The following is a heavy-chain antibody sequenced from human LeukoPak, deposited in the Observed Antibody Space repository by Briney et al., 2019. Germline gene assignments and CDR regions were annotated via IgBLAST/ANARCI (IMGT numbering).Heavy chain of an antibody. J-gene: IGHJ5*02. Sequence: SETLSLTCTVPGGSISSGSYYWSWIRQPAGKGLEWIGRIYTSGSTNYNPSLKSRVTISVDTSKNQFSLKLSSVTAADTAVYYCAREIQPWGQGTLVTVSS. V-gene: IGHV4-61*02. CDR3: AREIQP. CDR2: IYTSGST. CDR1: GGSISSGSYY. D-gene: IGHD1-1*01.